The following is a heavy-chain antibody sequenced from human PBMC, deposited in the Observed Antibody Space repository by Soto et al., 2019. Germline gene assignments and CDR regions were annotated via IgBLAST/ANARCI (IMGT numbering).Heavy chain of an antibody. V-gene: IGHV5-51*01. CDR3: ARQVADDYYYYGMDV. Sequence: PGESLKISCKGSGYSFTSYWIGWVRQMPGKGLEWMGIIYPGDSDTRYSPSFQGQVTISADKSISTAYLQWSSLKASDTAMYYCARQVADDYYYYGMDVWGQGTTVTVSS. CDR1: GYSFTSYW. CDR2: IYPGDSDT. D-gene: IGHD2-15*01. J-gene: IGHJ6*02.